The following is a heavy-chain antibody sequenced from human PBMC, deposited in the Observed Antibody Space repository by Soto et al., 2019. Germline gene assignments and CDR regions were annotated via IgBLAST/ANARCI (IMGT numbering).Heavy chain of an antibody. J-gene: IGHJ5*02. Sequence: GGSLRLSCAASEFAFNNYDIHWVRQAPGKGLEWVTVISYDGATKNYADSVKGRFTISRDNSKNTLYVQMNNLRPEDTALYYCTTLGPSWGQGTLVTVSS. CDR3: TTLGPS. V-gene: IGHV3-30-3*01. CDR1: EFAFNNYD. CDR2: ISYDGATK.